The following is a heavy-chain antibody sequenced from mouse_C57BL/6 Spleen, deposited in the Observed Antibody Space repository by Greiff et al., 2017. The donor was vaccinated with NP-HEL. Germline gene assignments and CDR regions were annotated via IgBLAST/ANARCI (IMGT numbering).Heavy chain of an antibody. J-gene: IGHJ3*01. V-gene: IGHV1-54*01. CDR1: GYAFTNYL. CDR3: ARSGVGQRFAY. CDR2: INPGSGGN. D-gene: IGHD3-3*01. Sequence: VQLQQSGAELVRPGTSVKVSCKASGYAFTNYLIEWVKQRPGQGLEWIGVINPGSGGNNYNEKFKGKATLTADKSSSTAYMQLSSLTSEDSAVYFCARSGVGQRFAYWGQGTLVTVSA.